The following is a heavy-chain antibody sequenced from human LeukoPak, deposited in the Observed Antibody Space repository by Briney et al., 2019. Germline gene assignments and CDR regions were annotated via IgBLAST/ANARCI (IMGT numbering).Heavy chain of an antibody. Sequence: ASVKASCKASGYTFTGYYMHWVRQAPGQGLEWMGWINPNSGGTNYAQKFQGRVTMTRDTSISTAYMELSRLRSDDTAVYYCARANSGWTKYYFDYWGQGTLVTVSS. D-gene: IGHD6-19*01. V-gene: IGHV1-2*02. CDR3: ARANSGWTKYYFDY. J-gene: IGHJ4*02. CDR1: GYTFTGYY. CDR2: INPNSGGT.